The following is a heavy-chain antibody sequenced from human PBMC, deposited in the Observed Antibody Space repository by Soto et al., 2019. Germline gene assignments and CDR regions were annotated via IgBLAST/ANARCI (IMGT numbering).Heavy chain of an antibody. CDR2: IYHSGTT. J-gene: IGHJ4*01. Sequence: PSETLSLTCAVSGDSISSGYYWAWIRQPPGKGLEWIGSIYHSGTTYYNPSLESRVTISVDTSMNQFSLKLSSVTAADSALYFCARTDSVGHYPYF. CDR1: GDSISSGYY. V-gene: IGHV4-38-2*01. CDR3: ARTDSVGHYPYF. D-gene: IGHD2-15*01.